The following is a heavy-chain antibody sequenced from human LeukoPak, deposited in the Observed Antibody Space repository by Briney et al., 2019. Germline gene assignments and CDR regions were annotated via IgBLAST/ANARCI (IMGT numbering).Heavy chain of an antibody. CDR3: AKQPSALAGTYDY. CDR1: GFTFNGYA. D-gene: IGHD6-19*01. J-gene: IGHJ4*02. V-gene: IGHV3-23*01. CDR2: ISDSGDNT. Sequence: GGSLKLSCAASGFTFNGYAMNWVRQAPGKGLEWVSAISDSGDNTYYADSVRGRFTISRDNSMNTLYLQMNTLRAEDTAVYYCAKQPSALAGTYDYWGQGTLVTVSS.